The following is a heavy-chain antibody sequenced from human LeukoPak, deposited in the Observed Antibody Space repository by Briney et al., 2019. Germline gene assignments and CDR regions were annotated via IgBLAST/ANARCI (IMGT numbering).Heavy chain of an antibody. J-gene: IGHJ6*03. CDR2: ISAYNGNT. CDR1: GGTFSSYA. Sequence: ASVKVSCKASGGTFSSYAISWVRQAPGQGLEWMGWISAYNGNTNYAQKLQGRVTMTTDTSTSTAYMELRSLRSDDTAVYYCAREGDFWSSYYYMDVWGKGTTVTVSS. D-gene: IGHD3-3*01. V-gene: IGHV1-18*01. CDR3: AREGDFWSSYYYMDV.